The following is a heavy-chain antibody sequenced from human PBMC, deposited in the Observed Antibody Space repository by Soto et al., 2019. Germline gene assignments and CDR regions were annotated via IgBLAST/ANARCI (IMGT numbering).Heavy chain of an antibody. CDR3: TRAIRNQLLSDY. V-gene: IGHV1-8*01. CDR1: GYTFSSYD. D-gene: IGHD1-1*01. CDR2: MNPNNGNR. J-gene: IGHJ4*02. Sequence: ASVKVSCKASGYTFSSYDIVWVRQATGQGLEWMGWMNPNNGNRDYAQKFQGRVTMTRDTSISTAYMELNSLTSEDTAVYFCTRAIRNQLLSDYWGQGTLVTVS.